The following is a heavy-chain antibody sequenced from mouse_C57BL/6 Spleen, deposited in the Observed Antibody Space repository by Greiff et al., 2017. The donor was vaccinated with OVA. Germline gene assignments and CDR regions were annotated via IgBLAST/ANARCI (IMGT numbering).Heavy chain of an antibody. Sequence: VQLQQSGAELVRPGASVKLSCKASGYTFTSYGISWVKQRTGQGLEWIGEIHPRSGNTYYNEKFKGKATLTADKSSSTAYMELRRLTSEDSAVYFCARSDEDYAMDYWGQGTSVTVSS. D-gene: IGHD2-3*01. V-gene: IGHV1-81*01. CDR1: GYTFTSYG. J-gene: IGHJ4*01. CDR2: IHPRSGNT. CDR3: ARSDEDYAMDY.